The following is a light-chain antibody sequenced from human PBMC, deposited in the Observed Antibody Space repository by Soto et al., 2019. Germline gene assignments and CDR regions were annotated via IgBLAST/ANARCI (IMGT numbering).Light chain of an antibody. J-gene: IGKJ2*03. Sequence: IQMTQSPSTVSASVGDSVTISCRASQPVNTFLAWYQQKPGRAPKVVIFDASNLGSGVPSRFSGSGFGTEFTLSITRLQPDDFATYYCQQYKNYSYSFGQGTKLEIK. CDR3: QQYKNYSYS. V-gene: IGKV1-5*01. CDR1: QPVNTF. CDR2: DAS.